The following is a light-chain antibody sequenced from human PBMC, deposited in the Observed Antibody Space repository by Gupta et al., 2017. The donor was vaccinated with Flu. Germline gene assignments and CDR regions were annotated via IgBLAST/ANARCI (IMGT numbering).Light chain of an antibody. CDR1: QSISSY. J-gene: IGKJ2*01. CDR2: GAS. CDR3: QQYNNCPAT. Sequence: PATLSASTGDRATLACRTSQSISSYLAWYQQKPGQAPRLLIYGASTRDSGIPARFSGSGSGTEFALTIGIRHSEDFAVYYCQQYNNCPATFGQGTKLEIK. V-gene: IGKV3-15*01.